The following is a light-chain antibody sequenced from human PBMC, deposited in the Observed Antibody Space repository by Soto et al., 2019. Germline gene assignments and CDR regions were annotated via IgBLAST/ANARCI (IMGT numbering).Light chain of an antibody. Sequence: DIRMTQSPPSLSASVGDKVTITCRASQGIKNFLAWYHQKPGDIPKLLMYDASTLQSGASSRFSGSGSGTVFTLTISSLQPEDVGSYYCQRYDSVPRTFGQGTKVEVK. CDR3: QRYDSVPRT. CDR2: DAS. CDR1: QGIKNF. J-gene: IGKJ1*01. V-gene: IGKV1-27*01.